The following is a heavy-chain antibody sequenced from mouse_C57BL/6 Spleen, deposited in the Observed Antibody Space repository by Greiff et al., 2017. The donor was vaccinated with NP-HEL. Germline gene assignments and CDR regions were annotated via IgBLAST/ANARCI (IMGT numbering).Heavy chain of an antibody. J-gene: IGHJ2*01. CDR3: ASRGVYYSNYYFDY. CDR2: IDPSDSYT. CDR1: GSTFTSYW. Sequence: VQLQQPGAELVKPGASVKLSCKASGSTFTSYWLQWVKQRPGQGLEWIGEIDPSDSYTNSNQKFKGKATLTVDTSPSSATMQLSRRTSDDSAVYYCASRGVYYSNYYFDYWGQGTTLTVSS. D-gene: IGHD2-5*01. V-gene: IGHV1-50*01.